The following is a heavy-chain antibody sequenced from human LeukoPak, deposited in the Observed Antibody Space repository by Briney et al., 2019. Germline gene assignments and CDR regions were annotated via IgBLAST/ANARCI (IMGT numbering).Heavy chain of an antibody. CDR1: GFIVSSNY. Sequence: GGSLRLSCAASGFIVSSNYMSWVRQAPGKGLEWVSVIYSGGGTYYADSVKGRFTISRDNSKNTLYLQMNSLRAEDTAVYYCATAVPGSYSFDYWGQGTLVTVSS. CDR3: ATAVPGSYSFDY. CDR2: IYSGGGT. J-gene: IGHJ4*02. V-gene: IGHV3-53*01. D-gene: IGHD6-19*01.